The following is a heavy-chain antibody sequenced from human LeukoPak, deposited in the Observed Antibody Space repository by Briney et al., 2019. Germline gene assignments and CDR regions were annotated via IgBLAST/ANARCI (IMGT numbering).Heavy chain of an antibody. V-gene: IGHV4-61*02. D-gene: IGHD2-2*01. Sequence: PSETLSLTCTVSGGSISSGSYYWSWIRQPAGKGLEWIGRIYTSGSTNYNPSLKSRVTISVDTSKNRFSLKLSSVTAADTAVYYCARDRRGYCSSTSCHVNYYYYYMDVWGKGTTVTVSS. J-gene: IGHJ6*03. CDR3: ARDRRGYCSSTSCHVNYYYYYMDV. CDR2: IYTSGST. CDR1: GGSISSGSYY.